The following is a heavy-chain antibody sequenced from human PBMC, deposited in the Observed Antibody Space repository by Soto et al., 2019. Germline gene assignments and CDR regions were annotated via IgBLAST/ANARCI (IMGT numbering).Heavy chain of an antibody. V-gene: IGHV3-33*01. CDR2: IWYDGSNK. CDR3: ARTEAGTEVYFQH. J-gene: IGHJ1*01. Sequence: QVQLVESGGGVVQPGRSLRLSCAASGFTFSSYGMHWVRQAPGKGLEWVAVIWYDGSNKYYADSVKGRFTISRDNSKNTLYLQMNSLRAEDTAVYYCARTEAGTEVYFQHWGQGTLVTVSS. D-gene: IGHD6-19*01. CDR1: GFTFSSYG.